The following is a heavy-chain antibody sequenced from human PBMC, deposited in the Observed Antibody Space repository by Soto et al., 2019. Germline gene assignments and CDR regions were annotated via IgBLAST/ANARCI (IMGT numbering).Heavy chain of an antibody. V-gene: IGHV3-15*07. CDR3: TTDYYDSSGYLPGYYYYGMDV. D-gene: IGHD3-22*01. CDR1: GFTLSNAW. J-gene: IGHJ6*02. Sequence: EVQLVESGGGLVKPGGSLRLSCAASGFTLSNAWMNWVRQAPGKGLEWVGRIKSKTDGGTTDYAAPVKGRFTISRDNYNNTLYLQMNSLKSADTAVYYCTTDYYDSSGYLPGYYYYGMDVWGQGTTVTVS. CDR2: IKSKTDGGTT.